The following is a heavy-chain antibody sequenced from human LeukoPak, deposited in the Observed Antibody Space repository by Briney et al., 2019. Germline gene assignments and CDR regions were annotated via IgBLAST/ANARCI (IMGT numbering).Heavy chain of an antibody. CDR1: GGSFSGYY. CDR3: ARKGSGVYYYGPGSYINWFDP. CDR2: INHSGST. D-gene: IGHD3-10*01. V-gene: IGHV4-34*01. Sequence: PSETLSLTCAVYGGSFSGYYWSWIRQPPGKGLEWIGEINHSGSTNYNPSLKSRVTISVDTSKNQFSLKLSSVAAADTAVYYCARKGSGVYYYGPGSYINWFDPWGQGTLVTVSS. J-gene: IGHJ5*02.